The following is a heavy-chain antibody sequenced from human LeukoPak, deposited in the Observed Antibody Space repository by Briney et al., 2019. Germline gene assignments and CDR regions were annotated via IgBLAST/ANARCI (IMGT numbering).Heavy chain of an antibody. J-gene: IGHJ5*02. D-gene: IGHD2-2*01. Sequence: PGGSLRLSCAASGFTSSSYSMNWVRQAPGKGLEWVSYISSSSSTIYYADSVKGRFTISRDNAKNSLYLQMNSLRAEDTAVYYCASSPDIVVVPAAIFWFDPWGQGTLVTVSS. CDR2: ISSSSSTI. CDR3: ASSPDIVVVPAAIFWFDP. V-gene: IGHV3-48*04. CDR1: GFTSSSYS.